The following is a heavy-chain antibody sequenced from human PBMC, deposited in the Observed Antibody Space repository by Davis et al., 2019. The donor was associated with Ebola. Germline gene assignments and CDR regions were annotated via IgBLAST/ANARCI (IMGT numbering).Heavy chain of an antibody. D-gene: IGHD6-13*01. CDR1: GFTFSSYA. J-gene: IGHJ6*04. CDR2: ISYDGSNK. Sequence: PGGSLRLSCAASGFTFSSYAMSWVRQAPGKGLEWVAVISYDGSNKYYADSVKGRFTISRDNSKNTLYLQMNSLRAEDTAVYYCAKDQGGIHGGHYYYYGMDVWGKGTTVTVSS. V-gene: IGHV3-30*18. CDR3: AKDQGGIHGGHYYYYGMDV.